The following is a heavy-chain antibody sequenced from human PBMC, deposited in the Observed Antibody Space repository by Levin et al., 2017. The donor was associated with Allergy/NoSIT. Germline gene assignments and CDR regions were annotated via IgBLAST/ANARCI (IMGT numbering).Heavy chain of an antibody. CDR1: GFTFASYT. CDR2: LSGSGGFT. J-gene: IGHJ4*02. D-gene: IGHD3-10*01. CDR3: AKYYYGSGTYKGPRPIDY. V-gene: IGHV3-23*01. Sequence: GGSLRLSCGASGFTFASYTLTWVRQAPGKGLEWVSSLSGSGGFTFYADSVKDRFTISRDNSKNTLYLQMNSLRADDTAVYYCAKYYYGSGTYKGPRPIDYWGQGALVTVSS.